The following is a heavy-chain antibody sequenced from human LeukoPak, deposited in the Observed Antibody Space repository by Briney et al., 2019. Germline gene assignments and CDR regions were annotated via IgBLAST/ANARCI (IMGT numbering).Heavy chain of an antibody. CDR3: AKGKFYDILTCFDY. CDR2: ISGGGRT. Sequence: GGSLRLSCAASGFTFSSYAMSWVRQAPGKGLEWVSAISGGGRTYYADSVKGRFTISRDNSKNTLYLQMNSLRAEDTAVYYCAKGKFYDILTCFDYWGQGTLVTVSS. V-gene: IGHV3-23*01. J-gene: IGHJ4*02. CDR1: GFTFSSYA. D-gene: IGHD3-9*01.